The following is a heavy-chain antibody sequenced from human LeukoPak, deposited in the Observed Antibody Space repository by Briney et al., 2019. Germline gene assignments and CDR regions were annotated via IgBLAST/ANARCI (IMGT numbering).Heavy chain of an antibody. CDR1: GGSISSGGYY. CDR2: IYYSGST. CDR3: ARDVLRSSYGGMDV. V-gene: IGHV4-31*03. Sequence: SQTLSLTCTVSGGSISSGGYYWSWIRQHPGKGLEWIGYIYYSGSTYYNPSLKSRVTISVDTSKNQFSLKLSSVTAADTAVYYCARDVLRSSYGGMDVWGQGTTVTVSS. J-gene: IGHJ6*02. D-gene: IGHD2/OR15-2a*01.